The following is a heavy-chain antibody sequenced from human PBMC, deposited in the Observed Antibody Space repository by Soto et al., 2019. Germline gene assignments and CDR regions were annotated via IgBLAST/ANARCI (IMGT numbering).Heavy chain of an antibody. CDR3: ARRHDFWSGYSDY. CDR2: IYYSGST. V-gene: IGHV4-39*01. Sequence: SETLSLTCTVSGGAIISSSYYFVCIRQPPWKGLEWIGSIYYSGSTYYNPSLKSRVTISVDTSKNQFSLKLSSVTAADTAVYYCARRHDFWSGYSDYWGQGTLVTVSS. CDR1: GGAIISSSYY. D-gene: IGHD3-3*01. J-gene: IGHJ4*02.